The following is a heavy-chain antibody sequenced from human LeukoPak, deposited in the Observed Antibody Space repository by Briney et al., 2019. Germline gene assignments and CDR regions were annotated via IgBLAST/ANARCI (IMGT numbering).Heavy chain of an antibody. CDR1: GFTLRNYD. V-gene: IGHV3-13*01. CDR3: ARRSAAAGIDAFDI. D-gene: IGHD6-13*01. Sequence: GGSLRLSCAASGFTLRNYDTHWVRQPTGKGLEWVSAMGTGDDTYFSGSVKGRFTGVRENAKNTAYLQMNSLRAGDTAMYYCARRSAAAGIDAFDIWGEGTMVIVSS. CDR2: MGTGDDT. J-gene: IGHJ3*02.